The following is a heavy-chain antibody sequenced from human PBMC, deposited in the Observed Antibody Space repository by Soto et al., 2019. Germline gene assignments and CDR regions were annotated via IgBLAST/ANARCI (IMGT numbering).Heavy chain of an antibody. Sequence: ESLKISCPGSGYSFTSYWISWVRQIPGKGLEWMGRIDPSDSYTNYSPSFQGHVTISADKSISTAYLQWSSLKASDIAMYYCARSPRKYSGYDVDYWGQGTLVTSPQ. CDR2: IDPSDSYT. CDR3: ARSPRKYSGYDVDY. CDR1: GYSFTSYW. V-gene: IGHV5-10-1*01. J-gene: IGHJ4*02. D-gene: IGHD5-12*01.